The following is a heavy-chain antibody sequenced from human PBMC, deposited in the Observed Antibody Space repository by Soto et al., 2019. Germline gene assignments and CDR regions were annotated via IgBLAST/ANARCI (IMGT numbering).Heavy chain of an antibody. CDR2: IDPSDSYT. V-gene: IGHV5-10-1*01. Sequence: GESLKISCKGSGYSFTSYWISWVRQMPGKGLEWMGRIDPSDSYTNYSPSFQGHVTISADKSISTAYLQWSSLKASDTAMYYCATLGGWLRFHSPPPYYYGMDVWGQGTTVTVS. J-gene: IGHJ6*02. D-gene: IGHD5-12*01. CDR1: GYSFTSYW. CDR3: ATLGGWLRFHSPPPYYYGMDV.